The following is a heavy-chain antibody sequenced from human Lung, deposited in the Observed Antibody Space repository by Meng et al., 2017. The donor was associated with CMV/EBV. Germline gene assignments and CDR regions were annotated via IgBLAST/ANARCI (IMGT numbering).Heavy chain of an antibody. D-gene: IGHD3-22*01. CDR3: ARESGYYDSRGYYYWYFDL. CDR1: SYR. CDR2: NNPHNGNT. V-gene: IGHV1-18*01. Sequence: SYRFNWIRQAPGQGPEWMGWNNPHNGNTDYARNLRGRVTMTTDASTNTAYMELRSLTSDDSAVYYCARESGYYDSRGYYYWYFDLWGRGTLVTVSS. J-gene: IGHJ2*01.